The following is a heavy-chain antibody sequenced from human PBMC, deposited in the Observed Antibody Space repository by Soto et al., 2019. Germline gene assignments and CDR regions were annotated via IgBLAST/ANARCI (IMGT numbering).Heavy chain of an antibody. CDR3: ARMATITVFDY. Sequence: ASVKVSFKASGGTFSSYAISWVRQAPGQGLEWMGGIIPIFGTANYAQKFQGRVTITADESTSTAYMELSSLRSEDTAVYYCARMATITVFDYWGQGTLVTVSS. CDR2: IIPIFGTA. CDR1: GGTFSSYA. D-gene: IGHD5-12*01. J-gene: IGHJ4*02. V-gene: IGHV1-69*13.